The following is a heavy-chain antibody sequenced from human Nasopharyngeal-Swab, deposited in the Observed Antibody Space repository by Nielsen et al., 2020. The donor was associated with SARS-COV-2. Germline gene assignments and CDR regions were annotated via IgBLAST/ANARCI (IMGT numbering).Heavy chain of an antibody. CDR3: ARDLTGTGYYGMDV. Sequence: GESLKISCAASGITFSSYAMHWVRQAPGKGLEWVAVISYDGSNKYYADSVKGRFTISRDNSKNTLYLQMNSLRAEDTAVYYCARDLTGTGYYGMDVWGQGTTVTVSS. J-gene: IGHJ6*02. CDR2: ISYDGSNK. CDR1: GITFSSYA. D-gene: IGHD1-7*01. V-gene: IGHV3-30-3*01.